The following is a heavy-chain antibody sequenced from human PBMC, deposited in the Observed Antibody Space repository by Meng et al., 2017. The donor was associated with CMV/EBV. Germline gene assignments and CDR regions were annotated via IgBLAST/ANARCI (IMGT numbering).Heavy chain of an antibody. J-gene: IGHJ5*02. D-gene: IGHD6-6*01. CDR2: INPSGGST. Sequence: QVQVVQSGAEVNKPGASVKVSCKASGYTFTSYYMHWVRQAPGQGLEWMGIINPSGGSTSYAQKFQGRVTMTRDTSTSTVYMELSSLRSEDTAVYYCAREEGIAARSDWFDPWGQGTLVTVSS. CDR1: GYTFTSYY. CDR3: AREEGIAARSDWFDP. V-gene: IGHV1-46*01.